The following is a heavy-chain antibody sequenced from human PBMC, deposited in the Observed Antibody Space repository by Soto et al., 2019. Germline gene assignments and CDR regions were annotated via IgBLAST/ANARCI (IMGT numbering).Heavy chain of an antibody. CDR2: IIPIFGTA. D-gene: IGHD2-2*01. Sequence: QVQLVQSGAEVKKPGSSVKVSCKASGGTFSSYAISWVRQAPGQGLEWMGGIIPIFGTANYAQKFQGRVTITADESTSTAYMELSSLRSEDTAVYYCARAQLGYCSSTSCFSIYYGMDVWGQGTTVTVSS. CDR3: ARAQLGYCSSTSCFSIYYGMDV. J-gene: IGHJ6*02. CDR1: GGTFSSYA. V-gene: IGHV1-69*01.